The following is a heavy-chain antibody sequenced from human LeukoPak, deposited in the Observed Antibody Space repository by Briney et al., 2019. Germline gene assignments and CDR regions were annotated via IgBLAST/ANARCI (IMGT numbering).Heavy chain of an antibody. CDR3: AGGWSGNFDY. D-gene: IGHD3-3*01. CDR1: GFTFSTYT. CDR2: ISSSSSTM. J-gene: IGHJ4*02. Sequence: GGSLRLSCAASGFTFSTYTMNWVRQAPGKGLEWVSYISSSSSTMYYADSVKGRFTISRDNAKNSLYLQMNSLRAEDTAVYYCAGGWSGNFDYWGQGTLVTVSS. V-gene: IGHV3-48*01.